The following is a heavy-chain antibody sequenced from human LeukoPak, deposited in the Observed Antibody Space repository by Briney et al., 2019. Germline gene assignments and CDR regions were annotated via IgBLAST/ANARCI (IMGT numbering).Heavy chain of an antibody. CDR3: ARGDTLMIGNY. D-gene: IGHD3-22*01. CDR2: INSNSGGT. V-gene: IGHV1-2*02. Sequence: ASVKVSCKSSGYTFTGYYMHWVRQAPGQGLEWMGWINSNSGGTNYAQKFQGRVTMTRDTSSLTAYMELSRLRSDDTAVYYCARGDTLMIGNYWGQGTLVTVSS. CDR1: GYTFTGYY. J-gene: IGHJ4*02.